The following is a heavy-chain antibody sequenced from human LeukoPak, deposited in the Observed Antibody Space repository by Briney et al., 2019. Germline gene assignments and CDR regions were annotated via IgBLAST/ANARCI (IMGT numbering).Heavy chain of an antibody. CDR2: IYYSGST. Sequence: PSETLSLTCTVSGGSISSSSYYWGWIRQPPGKGLEWIGSIYYSGSTYYNPSLKSRVTISVDTSKNQFSLKLSSVTAADTAVYYCATYPSVDRLRPLDNWFDPWGQGTLVTLSS. J-gene: IGHJ5*02. CDR1: GGSISSSSYY. V-gene: IGHV4-39*01. CDR3: ATYPSVDRLRPLDNWFDP. D-gene: IGHD3-22*01.